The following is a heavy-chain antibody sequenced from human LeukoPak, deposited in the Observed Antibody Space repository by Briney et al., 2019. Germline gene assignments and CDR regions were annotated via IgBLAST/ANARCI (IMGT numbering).Heavy chain of an antibody. Sequence: SQTLSLTRTVSGGSISSGDYYWSWIRQPPGKGLEWIGYIYYSGSTYYNPSLKSRVTISVDTSKNQFSLKLSSVTAADTAVYYCAREKANYYFDYWGQGTLVTVSS. V-gene: IGHV4-30-4*01. CDR3: AREKANYYFDY. J-gene: IGHJ4*02. CDR2: IYYSGST. CDR1: GGSISSGDYY. D-gene: IGHD2-8*01.